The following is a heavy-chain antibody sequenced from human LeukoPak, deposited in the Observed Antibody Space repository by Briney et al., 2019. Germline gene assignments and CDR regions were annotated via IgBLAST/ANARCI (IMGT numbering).Heavy chain of an antibody. J-gene: IGHJ5*02. CDR3: ACSSGYYNWFDP. V-gene: IGHV1-69*13. CDR1: GGTFSSYA. Sequence: GASVKVSCKASGGTFSSYAISWVRQAPGQGLEWMGGIIPIFGTANYAQKFQGRVTITADESTSTAYMELSSLRSEDTAVYYCACSSGYYNWFDPWGQGTLVTVSS. CDR2: IIPIFGTA. D-gene: IGHD3-22*01.